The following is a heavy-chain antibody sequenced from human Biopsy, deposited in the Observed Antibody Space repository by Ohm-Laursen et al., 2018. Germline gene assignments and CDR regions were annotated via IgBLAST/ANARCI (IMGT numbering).Heavy chain of an antibody. D-gene: IGHD3-22*01. Sequence: SSVKVSCKTFGGTLSKYAMSWVRQAPGQGLEWLGVIIAPSGTTNNAQRFQGRLSITADESATSVYMELSSLTSEDTAAYYCARTGTYYHDSSLYYFYGLDLWGQGSTVTVFS. CDR3: ARTGTYYHDSSLYYFYGLDL. J-gene: IGHJ6*02. CDR1: GGTLSKYA. CDR2: IIAPSGTT. V-gene: IGHV1-69*01.